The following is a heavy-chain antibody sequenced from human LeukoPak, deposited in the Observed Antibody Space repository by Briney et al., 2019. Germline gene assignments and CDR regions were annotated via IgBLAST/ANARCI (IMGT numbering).Heavy chain of an antibody. CDR3: ARYFSQMTTNSDAFDI. CDR1: GFTFSSYT. V-gene: IGHV3-21*01. CDR2: ISSGSGYR. Sequence: GGSLRLSCAASGFTFSSYTMNWVRQAPGKGLEWVSSISSGSGYRNYADSLKGRFTISRDNAENSLYLQMNSLRAEDTAVYYCARYFSQMTTNSDAFDIWGQGTMVTVS. D-gene: IGHD5-24*01. J-gene: IGHJ3*02.